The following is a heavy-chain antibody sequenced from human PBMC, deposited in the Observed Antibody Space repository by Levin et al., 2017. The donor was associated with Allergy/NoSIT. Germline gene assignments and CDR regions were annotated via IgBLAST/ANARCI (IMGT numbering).Heavy chain of an antibody. CDR3: TSTINYTDDYGDYWGAFDI. CDR1: GFTFSGSA. J-gene: IGHJ3*02. CDR2: IRSKANSYAT. Sequence: PGGSLRLSCAASGFTFSGSAMHWVRQASGKGLEWVGRIRSKANSYATAYAASVKGRFTISRDDSKNTAYLQMNSLKTEDTAVYYCTSTINYTDDYGDYWGAFDIWGQGTMVTVSS. V-gene: IGHV3-73*01. D-gene: IGHD4-17*01.